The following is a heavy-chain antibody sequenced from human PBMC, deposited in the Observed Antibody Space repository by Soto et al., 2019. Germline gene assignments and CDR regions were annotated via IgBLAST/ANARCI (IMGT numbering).Heavy chain of an antibody. Sequence: SETLSLTCTVSGGSISSSSYYWGWIRQPPGKGLEWIGSIYYSGSTYYNPSLKSRVTISVDTSKNQFSLKLSSVTAADTAVYYCARSYCVPRPCDPYFDYWGQGTLVTVSS. D-gene: IGHD2-21*01. CDR2: IYYSGST. CDR1: GGSISSSSYY. V-gene: IGHV4-39*01. J-gene: IGHJ4*02. CDR3: ARSYCVPRPCDPYFDY.